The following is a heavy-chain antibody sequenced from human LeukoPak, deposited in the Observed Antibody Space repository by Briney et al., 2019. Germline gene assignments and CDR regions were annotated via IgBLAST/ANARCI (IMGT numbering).Heavy chain of an antibody. Sequence: GASVKVSCKASGYTFTCYYMHWVRQAPGQGLEWMGWINPNSGGTNYAQKFQGRGTMTRDTSISTAYMELSRLRSDDTAVYYCAREDIVATTAFGPWGQGTLVTVSS. J-gene: IGHJ5*02. CDR1: GYTFTCYY. V-gene: IGHV1-2*02. CDR2: INPNSGGT. CDR3: AREDIVATTAFGP. D-gene: IGHD5-12*01.